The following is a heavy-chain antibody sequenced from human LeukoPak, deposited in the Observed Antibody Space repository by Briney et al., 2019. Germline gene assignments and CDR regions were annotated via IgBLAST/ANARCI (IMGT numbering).Heavy chain of an antibody. D-gene: IGHD3-22*01. V-gene: IGHV4-59*08. CDR1: GGSISNYY. CDR3: ARLPFYDSSGYYPFDY. Sequence: SETLPLTCTVSGGSISNYYWSWIRQPPGKGLEWIGYISYSGSTNYNPSLKSRVTISVDTSKNQFSLKLRTVTAADTAVYYCARLPFYDSSGYYPFDYWGQGTLVTVSS. J-gene: IGHJ4*02. CDR2: ISYSGST.